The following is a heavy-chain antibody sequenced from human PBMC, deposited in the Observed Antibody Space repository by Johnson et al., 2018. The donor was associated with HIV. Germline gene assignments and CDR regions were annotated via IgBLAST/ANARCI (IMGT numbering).Heavy chain of an antibody. CDR2: IGSNGLTI. V-gene: IGHV3-9*01. CDR3: AKDQTYGSSVLSFDV. J-gene: IGHJ3*01. D-gene: IGHD4-17*01. CDR1: GFSFDDYA. Sequence: VQLVESGGGLVQPGGSLRLSCATSGFSFDDYAMHWVRQGPGKGLEWVAGIGSNGLTIGYVDSVKGRVTISRDDATNSLYLRMDSLRTEDTALYYCAKDQTYGSSVLSFDVWGQGTMVTFSS.